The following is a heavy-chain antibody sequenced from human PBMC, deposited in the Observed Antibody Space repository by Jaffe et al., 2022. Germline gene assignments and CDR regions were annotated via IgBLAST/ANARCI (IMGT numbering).Heavy chain of an antibody. D-gene: IGHD2-2*01. CDR3: ATFSDIVVVPAAYFDY. Sequence: EVQLLESGGGLVQPGGSLRLSCAASGFTFSSYAMSWVRQAPGKGLEWVSAISGSGGSTYYADSVKGRFTISRDNSKNTLYLQMNSLRAEDTAVYYCATFSDIVVVPAAYFDYWGQGTLVTVSS. CDR2: ISGSGGST. CDR1: GFTFSSYA. J-gene: IGHJ4*02. V-gene: IGHV3-23*01.